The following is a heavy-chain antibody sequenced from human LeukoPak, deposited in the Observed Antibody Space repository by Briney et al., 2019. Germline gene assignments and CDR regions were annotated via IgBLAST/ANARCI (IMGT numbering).Heavy chain of an antibody. Sequence: PGESLRLSCAASGFTFSSYAMTWVHQAPGKGLEWVSAISGSGYNSYHADSVKGRFTISRDNSKNTLFLQMNSLRAEDTAIYYCAKWMVRRDFWSGAFDIWGQGTMVTV. D-gene: IGHD3-3*01. CDR1: GFTFSSYA. CDR3: AKWMVRRDFWSGAFDI. J-gene: IGHJ3*02. V-gene: IGHV3-23*01. CDR2: ISGSGYNS.